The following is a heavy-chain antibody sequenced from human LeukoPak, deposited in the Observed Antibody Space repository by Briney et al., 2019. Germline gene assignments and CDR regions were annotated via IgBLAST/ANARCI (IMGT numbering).Heavy chain of an antibody. Sequence: PGGSLILSCAASGFTFSSYAMSWVRQAPGKGLEWVSAISGSGGSTYYADSVKGRFTISRDNSKNTLYLQMNSLRAEDTAVYYCAKCGAYYYDSSGYPFHWGQGTLVTVSS. V-gene: IGHV3-23*01. CDR2: ISGSGGST. CDR3: AKCGAYYYDSSGYPFH. J-gene: IGHJ4*02. CDR1: GFTFSSYA. D-gene: IGHD3-22*01.